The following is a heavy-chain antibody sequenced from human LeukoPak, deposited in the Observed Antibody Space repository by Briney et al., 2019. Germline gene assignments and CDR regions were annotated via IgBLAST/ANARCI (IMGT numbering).Heavy chain of an antibody. D-gene: IGHD4-17*01. Sequence: SETLSLTCTVSGGSIGSNSYYWGWIRQPPGKGLEWIGSIYYSGSTYYNPSLKSRITISVDTSKNQFSLKLSSVTAADTAVYYCARHPDHYGDYGELYFDYWGQGTLVTVSS. CDR1: GGSIGSNSYY. CDR3: ARHPDHYGDYGELYFDY. CDR2: IYYSGST. J-gene: IGHJ4*02. V-gene: IGHV4-39*01.